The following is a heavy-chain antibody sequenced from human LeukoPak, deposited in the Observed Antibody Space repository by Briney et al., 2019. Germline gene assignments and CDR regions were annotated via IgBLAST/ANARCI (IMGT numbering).Heavy chain of an antibody. CDR2: ISYDGSNK. Sequence: GGSLRLSCAASGFTFSSYGMHWVRQAPGKGLEWVAVISYDGSNKYYADSVKGRFTISRDNSKNMLYLQMNSLRAEDTAVYYCAKDLVDTAYYFDYWGQGTLVTVSS. J-gene: IGHJ4*02. CDR3: AKDLVDTAYYFDY. CDR1: GFTFSSYG. V-gene: IGHV3-30*18. D-gene: IGHD5-18*01.